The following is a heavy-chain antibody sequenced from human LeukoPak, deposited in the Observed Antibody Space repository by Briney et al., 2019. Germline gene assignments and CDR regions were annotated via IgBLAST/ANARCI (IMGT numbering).Heavy chain of an antibody. CDR2: ISGSGGST. D-gene: IGHD1-26*01. V-gene: IGHV3-23*01. J-gene: IGHJ4*02. CDR1: GFTFSSYA. Sequence: AGGSLRLSCAASGFTFSSYAMSWVRQAPGKGLEWVSAISGSGGSTYYADSVKGRFTISRDNSENTLYLQMNSLRAEDTAVYYCAKAYSGSYLFDYWGQGTLVTVSS. CDR3: AKAYSGSYLFDY.